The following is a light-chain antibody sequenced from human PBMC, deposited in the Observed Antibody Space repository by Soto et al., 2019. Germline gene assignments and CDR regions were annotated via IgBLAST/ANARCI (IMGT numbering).Light chain of an antibody. J-gene: IGKJ4*01. CDR3: HQSYSAPLA. V-gene: IGKV1-39*01. CDR1: QSISSY. CDR2: AAS. Sequence: DIQITQSPSSLSASVGDRVTITCRASQSISSYLNWYQQKPGKAPKLLIYAASSLQSGVPSRFNGSESGTDFTLTISSLQPEDFATYYCHQSYSAPLAFGGGTKVEIK.